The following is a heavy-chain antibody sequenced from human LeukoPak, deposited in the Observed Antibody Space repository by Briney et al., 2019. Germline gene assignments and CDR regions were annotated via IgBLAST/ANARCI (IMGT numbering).Heavy chain of an antibody. CDR3: ARDGGHRYYYDTSDYYYGLVY. D-gene: IGHD3-22*01. J-gene: IGHJ4*02. CDR1: GYTFTNYG. CDR2: ISPYNGYA. V-gene: IGHV1-18*01. Sequence: ASVKVSCKASGYTFTNYGITWVRQAPGQGLEWMGWISPYNGYAKYAQKFQGRVTMTTDTSTSTAYLELRSLRSDDTAVYYCARDGGHRYYYDTSDYYYGLVYWGQGTLVTVSS.